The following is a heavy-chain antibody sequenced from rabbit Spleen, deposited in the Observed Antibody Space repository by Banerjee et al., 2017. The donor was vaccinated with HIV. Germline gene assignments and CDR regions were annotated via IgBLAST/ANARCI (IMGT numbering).Heavy chain of an antibody. V-gene: IGHV1S45*01. J-gene: IGHJ3*01. CDR2: IYTGDGTT. CDR3: ARNPYGSSISI. D-gene: IGHD1-1*01. CDR1: GFSFSSGYW. Sequence: EESGGDLVKPEGSLTLTCTASGFSFSSGYWICWVRQAPGKGLEWIACIYTGDGTTYYATWAKGRFTISKTSSTTVTLQMTSLTAADTATYFCARNPYGSSISIWGQGTLVTAS.